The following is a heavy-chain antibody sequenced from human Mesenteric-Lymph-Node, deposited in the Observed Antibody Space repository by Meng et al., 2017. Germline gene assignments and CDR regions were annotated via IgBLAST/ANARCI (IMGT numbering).Heavy chain of an antibody. Sequence: SETLSLTCTVSGGSISNYYWSWIRQPPGQGLEWIGSIYYSGSTYYNPSLKSRVTISVDTSKNQFSLKLSSVTAADTAVYYCARGGCIQLWFDYWGQGTLVTVSS. D-gene: IGHD5-18*01. CDR3: ARGGCIQLWFDY. J-gene: IGHJ4*02. V-gene: IGHV4-59*12. CDR2: IYYSGST. CDR1: GGSISNYY.